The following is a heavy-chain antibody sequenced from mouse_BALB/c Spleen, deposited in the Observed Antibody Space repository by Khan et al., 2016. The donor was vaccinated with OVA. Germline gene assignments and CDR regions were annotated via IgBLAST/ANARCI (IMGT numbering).Heavy chain of an antibody. D-gene: IGHD1-1*01. Sequence: VQLKESGPGLVKPSQSLSLICTVTGYSISSDYAWNWIRQFPGNKLEWMGFISYSGNTMYNPSLKSRISITRDTSKNQFFLQLNSVTTEDTATYYCARVYGGDFDYWGQGTTLTVSS. J-gene: IGHJ2*01. CDR2: ISYSGNT. CDR1: GYSISSDYA. V-gene: IGHV3-2*02. CDR3: ARVYGGDFDY.